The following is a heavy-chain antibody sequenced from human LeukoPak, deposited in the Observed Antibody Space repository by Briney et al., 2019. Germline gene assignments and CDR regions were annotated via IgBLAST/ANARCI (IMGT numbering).Heavy chain of an antibody. CDR3: ARGSYDFWSGYPARYYYYYMDV. CDR1: GGTFSSYA. CDR2: IIPIFGTA. Sequence: ASVKVSCKASGGTFSSYAISWVRQAPGQGLEWMGGIIPIFGTANYAQKFQGRVTITADESTSTAYMELSSLRSGDTAVYYCARGSYDFWSGYPARYYYYYMDVWGKGTTVTASS. J-gene: IGHJ6*03. D-gene: IGHD3-3*01. V-gene: IGHV1-69*13.